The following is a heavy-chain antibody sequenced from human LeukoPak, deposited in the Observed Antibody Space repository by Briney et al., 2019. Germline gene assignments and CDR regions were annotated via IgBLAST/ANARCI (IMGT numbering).Heavy chain of an antibody. CDR3: AREVVRFLEWQRWNWFDP. CDR1: GFTFSSYS. D-gene: IGHD3-3*01. Sequence: PGGSLRLSCAASGFTFSSYSMNWVRQAPGKGLEWVSYISSSSSTIYYADSVKGRFTISRDNAKNSLYLQMNSLRAEDTAVYYCAREVVRFLEWQRWNWFDPWGQGTLVTVSS. CDR2: ISSSSSTI. J-gene: IGHJ5*02. V-gene: IGHV3-48*01.